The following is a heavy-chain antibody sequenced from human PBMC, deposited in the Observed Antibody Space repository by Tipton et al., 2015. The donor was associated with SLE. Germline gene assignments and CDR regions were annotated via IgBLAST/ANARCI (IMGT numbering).Heavy chain of an antibody. Sequence: TLSLTCTVSGGSINSGGYYWSWIRQHPGKGLEWIGYIYYTGSAFYNPSLKSRISISVDTSKNQFSLKLSSVTAADTALYYCVSSGYPLGSFDVWGQGTMVTVS. CDR2: IYYTGSA. V-gene: IGHV4-31*03. D-gene: IGHD3-9*01. CDR1: GGSINSGGYY. CDR3: VSSGYPLGSFDV. J-gene: IGHJ3*01.